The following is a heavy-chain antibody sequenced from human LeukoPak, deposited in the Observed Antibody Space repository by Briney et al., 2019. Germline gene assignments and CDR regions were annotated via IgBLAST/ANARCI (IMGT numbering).Heavy chain of an antibody. CDR2: IDGDGSST. CDR1: GFTFSSYW. J-gene: IGHJ4*02. CDR3: AKDRDSSTKFDY. Sequence: GGSLRLSCAASGFTFSSYWMQWVRQTPGKGLVWVSRIDGDGSSTNYADSVKGRFTISRDNAKNTLYLQMNSLRAEDTAVYYCAKDRDSSTKFDYWGQGTLVTVSS. D-gene: IGHD6-13*01. V-gene: IGHV3-74*01.